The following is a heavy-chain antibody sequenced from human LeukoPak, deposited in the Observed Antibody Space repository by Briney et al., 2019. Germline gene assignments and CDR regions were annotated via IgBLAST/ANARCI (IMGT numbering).Heavy chain of an antibody. V-gene: IGHV3-48*04. Sequence: GGSLRLSCEASGFSFSGHSMNWVRQAPGKGLEWVSYISSGSETKYYADSVKGRFTISRDNAKNSLVLQMNSLRAEDTAVYYCARDRGSITMVRGVNYYWGQGTLVTVSS. CDR1: GFSFSGHS. CDR2: ISSGSETK. D-gene: IGHD3-10*01. J-gene: IGHJ4*02. CDR3: ARDRGSITMVRGVNYY.